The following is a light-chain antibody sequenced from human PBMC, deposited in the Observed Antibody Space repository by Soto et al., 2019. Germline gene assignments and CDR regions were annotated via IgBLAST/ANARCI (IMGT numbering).Light chain of an antibody. Sequence: QSVLTQPASVSGSPGQSITISCTGTSSDVGSYNLVSWYQQHPGKAPKLMICEVSKRPSGVSNRFSGSKSGNTASLTISGLQAEDEADYYCCSYAGSSTVFGTGTKVTGL. CDR1: SSDVGSYNL. CDR2: EVS. CDR3: CSYAGSSTV. J-gene: IGLJ1*01. V-gene: IGLV2-23*02.